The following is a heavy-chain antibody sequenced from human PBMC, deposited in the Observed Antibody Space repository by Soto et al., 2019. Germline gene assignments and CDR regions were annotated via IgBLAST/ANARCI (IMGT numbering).Heavy chain of an antibody. CDR1: GYSFTSYW. Sequence: GESLKISCKGSGYSFTSYWIGWVRQMPGKGLEWMGIIYPGDSDTRYSPSFQGQVTISADKSISTAYLQWSSLKASDTAMYYCGRSDSSGTTGYYYYYGMDVWGQGTTVTVSS. V-gene: IGHV5-51*01. CDR3: GRSDSSGTTGYYYYYGMDV. CDR2: IYPGDSDT. D-gene: IGHD3-22*01. J-gene: IGHJ6*02.